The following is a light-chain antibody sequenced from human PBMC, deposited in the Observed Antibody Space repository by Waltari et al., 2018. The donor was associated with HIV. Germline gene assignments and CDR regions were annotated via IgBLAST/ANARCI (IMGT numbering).Light chain of an antibody. CDR2: GAS. J-gene: IGKJ4*01. V-gene: IGKV3-20*01. CDR1: QSVSSSY. Sequence: EIVLTQSPGPLSLSPGERATLSCRASQSVSSSYLAWYQQKPGQAPRLLIYGASSRATGIPDRFSGSGSGTDFTLTISRLEPEDFAVYYCQQYGSSPLTFGGGTKVEIK. CDR3: QQYGSSPLT.